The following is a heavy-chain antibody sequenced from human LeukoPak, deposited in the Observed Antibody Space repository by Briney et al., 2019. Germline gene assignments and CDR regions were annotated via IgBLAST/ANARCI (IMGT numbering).Heavy chain of an antibody. CDR3: AKAGRYCSSTSCPDAFDI. Sequence: GGSLRLSCAASGFTFDDYAMHWVRQAPGKGLEWVSGISWNSGSIGYADSVKGRFTISRDNAKNPLYLQMNSLRAEDTALYYCAKAGRYCSSTSCPDAFDIWGQGTMVTVSS. CDR1: GFTFDDYA. J-gene: IGHJ3*02. CDR2: ISWNSGSI. V-gene: IGHV3-9*01. D-gene: IGHD2-2*01.